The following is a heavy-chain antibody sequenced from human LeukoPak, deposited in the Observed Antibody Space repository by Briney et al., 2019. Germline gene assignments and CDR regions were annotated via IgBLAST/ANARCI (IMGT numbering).Heavy chain of an antibody. CDR1: GGSISSYY. Sequence: SETLSLTCTVSGGSISSYYWSWIRQPPGKGLEWIGYIYYSGSTNYNPSLKSRVTISVDTSKNQFSLKLSSVTAADTAVYYCARGSDYYDSSGYLQWWGQETLVTVSS. V-gene: IGHV4-59*01. D-gene: IGHD3-22*01. CDR3: ARGSDYYDSSGYLQW. CDR2: IYYSGST. J-gene: IGHJ4*02.